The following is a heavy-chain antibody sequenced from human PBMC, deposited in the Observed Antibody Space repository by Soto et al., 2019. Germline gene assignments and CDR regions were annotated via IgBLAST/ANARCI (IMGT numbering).Heavy chain of an antibody. CDR1: GGSFSGYY. V-gene: IGHV4-34*01. J-gene: IGHJ4*02. Sequence: SETLSLTCAVYGGSFSGYYWSWIRQPPGKGLEWIGEINHSGSTNYNPSLKSRVTISVDTSKNQFSLKLSSVTAADTAVYYCARRRPGWLQSYYFDYWGQGTLVTVSS. CDR2: INHSGST. D-gene: IGHD5-12*01. CDR3: ARRRPGWLQSYYFDY.